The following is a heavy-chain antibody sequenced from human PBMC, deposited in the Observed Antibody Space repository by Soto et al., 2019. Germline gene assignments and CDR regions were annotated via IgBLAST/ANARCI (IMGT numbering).Heavy chain of an antibody. D-gene: IGHD4-4*01. CDR2: ISPYNGNT. CDR1: VYTFYSYA. J-gene: IGHJ6*03. CDR3: ARGTTVTTTPTYYYMDV. Sequence: ASVKVSCKASVYTFYSYAISWVRQDPRQGLEWMGWISPYNGNTNYAQNLQGRVTMTTDTSTTTAYMELRSLRSDDTAVYYCARGTTVTTTPTYYYMDVWGIGTTVTVSS. V-gene: IGHV1-18*01.